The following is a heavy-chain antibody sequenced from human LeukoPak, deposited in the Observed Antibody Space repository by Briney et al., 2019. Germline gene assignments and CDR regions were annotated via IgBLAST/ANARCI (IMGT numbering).Heavy chain of an antibody. V-gene: IGHV4-4*07. Sequence: SETLSLTCTVSGGSISSYYWSWVRQPAGKGLEWIGRIYTSGSTNYYPSLKSRVNMSVDTSKNQFSLKLSSVTAADTAVYYCARGSPRGYSGPLWDWGQGTLVTVSS. CDR1: GGSISSYY. D-gene: IGHD5-12*01. CDR3: ARGSPRGYSGPLWD. CDR2: IYTSGST. J-gene: IGHJ4*02.